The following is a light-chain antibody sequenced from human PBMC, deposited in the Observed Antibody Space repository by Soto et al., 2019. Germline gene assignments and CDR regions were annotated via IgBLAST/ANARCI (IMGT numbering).Light chain of an antibody. CDR3: QQYNNWPVYT. CDR1: QSVSSN. V-gene: IGKV3-15*01. J-gene: IGKJ2*01. Sequence: EIVMTQSPATLSVSPGERATLSCRASQSVSSNLAWYQQKPGQAPRLLIYGASTRATGIPARFSGSGSGTEVTLTISSLQSEDFAVYYWQQYNNWPVYTFGQGTKLEIK. CDR2: GAS.